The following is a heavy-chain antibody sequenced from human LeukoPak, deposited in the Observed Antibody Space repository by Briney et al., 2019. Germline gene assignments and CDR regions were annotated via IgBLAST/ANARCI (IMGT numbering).Heavy chain of an antibody. CDR1: GHSFPPYL. Sequence: GASVRVSCNASGHSFPPYLIHWVRHAPGKGLEWMGELNSRSGGGIYAENLQRRVTMTRDTSKSTVYIELSSLRSEDTALYLCARDPANVKPDALDIWGQGTMVSVSS. V-gene: IGHV1-46*04. D-gene: IGHD2-2*01. CDR3: ARDPANVKPDALDI. J-gene: IGHJ3*02. CDR2: LNSRSGGG.